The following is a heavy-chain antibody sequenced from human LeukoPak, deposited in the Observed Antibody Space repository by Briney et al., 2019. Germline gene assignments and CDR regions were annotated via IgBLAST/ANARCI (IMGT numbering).Heavy chain of an antibody. Sequence: GSLRLSCAASGFTFSSYAMSWIRQPPGKGLEWIGYIYYSGSTNYNPSLKSRVTISVDTSKNQFSLKLSSVTAADTAVYYCARHRPPSYSSSWYSNWFDPWGQGTLVTVSS. CDR1: GFTFSSYA. V-gene: IGHV4-59*08. D-gene: IGHD6-13*01. CDR2: IYYSGST. J-gene: IGHJ5*02. CDR3: ARHRPPSYSSSWYSNWFDP.